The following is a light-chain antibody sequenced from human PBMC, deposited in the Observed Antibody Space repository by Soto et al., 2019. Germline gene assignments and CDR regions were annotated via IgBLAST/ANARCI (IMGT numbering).Light chain of an antibody. Sequence: QSVLTQPPSVSAAPGQKVIISCSGSSSNIGNNYVSWYQQLPGTAPKLLIYDNNKRPSGIPDRLSGSTSGTSATLGITGLQTGDEADYYCGTWDSSLSGGWVFGGGTKVTVL. CDR2: DNN. CDR1: SSNIGNNY. J-gene: IGLJ3*02. V-gene: IGLV1-51*01. CDR3: GTWDSSLSGGWV.